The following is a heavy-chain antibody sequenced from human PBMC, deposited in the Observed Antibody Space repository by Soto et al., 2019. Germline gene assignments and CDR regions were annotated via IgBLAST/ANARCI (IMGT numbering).Heavy chain of an antibody. CDR3: ARDLGGSGSYSPLDYGMDV. CDR1: GGTFSSYA. Sequence: QVQLVQSGAEVKKPGSSVKVSCKASGGTFSSYAISWVRQAPGQGLAWMGGIIPIFGTANYAQKFQGRVTITADKSTSTAYMELSSLRSEDTAVYYCARDLGGSGSYSPLDYGMDVWGQGTTVTVSS. J-gene: IGHJ6*02. CDR2: IIPIFGTA. V-gene: IGHV1-69*06. D-gene: IGHD3-10*01.